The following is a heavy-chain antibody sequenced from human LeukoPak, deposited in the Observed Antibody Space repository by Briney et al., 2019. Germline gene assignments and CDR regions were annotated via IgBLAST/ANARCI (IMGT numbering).Heavy chain of an antibody. J-gene: IGHJ6*03. D-gene: IGHD2-2*02. CDR2: IIPIFGTA. Sequence: SVKVSCKAAGGTFSSYAISWVRQAPGQGLEWMGGIIPIFGTANYAQKFQGRVTITTDESTSTAYMELSSLRSEDTAVYYCARGRYCSSTSCYKVYYYYMDVWGKGTTVTVSS. CDR1: GGTFSSYA. V-gene: IGHV1-69*05. CDR3: ARGRYCSSTSCYKVYYYYMDV.